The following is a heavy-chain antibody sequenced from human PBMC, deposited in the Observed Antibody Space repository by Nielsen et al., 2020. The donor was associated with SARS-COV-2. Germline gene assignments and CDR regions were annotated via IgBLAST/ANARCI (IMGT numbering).Heavy chain of an antibody. V-gene: IGHV7-4-1*02. Sequence: ASVKVSCKASGYTFTSYAMNWVRQAPGQGLEWMGWINTNTGNPTYAQGFTGRFVFSLDTSASTAYLQISSLKAEDTAVYYCARAGSGSYYDNWFDPWGQGTLVTVSS. CDR3: ARAGSGSYYDNWFDP. D-gene: IGHD1-26*01. CDR1: GYTFTSYA. J-gene: IGHJ5*02. CDR2: INTNTGNP.